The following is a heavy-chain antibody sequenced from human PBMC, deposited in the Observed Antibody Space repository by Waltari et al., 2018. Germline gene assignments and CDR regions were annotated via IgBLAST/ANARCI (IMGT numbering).Heavy chain of an antibody. J-gene: IGHJ5*02. CDR1: GGSISGFY. Sequence: QVQLQESGPSLLKPSETLSLICTVSGGSISGFYWSWVRQPPGKGLDWIGYIYYTGSTNVNPSLKSRVTMSVDTSKNQFSLKPSSVTAADTAFYYCARGGGGDWEWFDPWGQGTLVTVSS. V-gene: IGHV4-59*01. CDR3: ARGGGGDWEWFDP. D-gene: IGHD2-21*02. CDR2: IYYTGST.